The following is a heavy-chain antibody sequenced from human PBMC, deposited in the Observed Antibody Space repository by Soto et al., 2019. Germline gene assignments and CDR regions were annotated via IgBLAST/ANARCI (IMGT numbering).Heavy chain of an antibody. CDR3: ARGGIAVATGWFDP. CDR1: GGSISSSSYY. J-gene: IGHJ5*02. Sequence: PSETLSLTCTVSGGSISSSSYYWGWIRQPPGKGLEWIGSIYYSGSTYYNPSLKSRVTISVDTSKNQFSLKLSSVTAADTAVYYCARGGIAVATGWFDPWGQGTLVTVSP. CDR2: IYYSGST. V-gene: IGHV4-39*01. D-gene: IGHD6-19*01.